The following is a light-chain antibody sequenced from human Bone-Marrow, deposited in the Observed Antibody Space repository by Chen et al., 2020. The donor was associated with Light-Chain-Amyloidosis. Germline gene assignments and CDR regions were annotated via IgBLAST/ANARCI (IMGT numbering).Light chain of an antibody. CDR1: RSLLHSNGNTY. V-gene: IGKV2-28*01. CDR3: MQALQGPFT. CDR2: FGS. J-gene: IGKJ3*01. Sequence: DIVMTQSPLSLPVTPGEPASISCRSSRSLLHSNGNTYLDWFLQKPGQSPQLLISFGSNRASGVPDRFSGSGSGTDFTLKISRVEAEDVGVYYCMQALQGPFTFGPGTKVDIK.